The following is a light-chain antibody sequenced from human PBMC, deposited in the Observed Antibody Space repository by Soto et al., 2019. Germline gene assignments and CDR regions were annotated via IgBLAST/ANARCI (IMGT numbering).Light chain of an antibody. J-gene: IGKJ5*01. CDR2: DAS. CDR1: QSVSSY. CDR3: QQRSNWLIT. Sequence: DIVLTQSPATLSLSRGERATLSCRASQSVSSYLAWYQQKPGQAPRLLIYDASNRATGIPARFSGSGSGTDFTLTISSLEPEDLAVYYCQQRSNWLITFGQGTRLAIK. V-gene: IGKV3-11*01.